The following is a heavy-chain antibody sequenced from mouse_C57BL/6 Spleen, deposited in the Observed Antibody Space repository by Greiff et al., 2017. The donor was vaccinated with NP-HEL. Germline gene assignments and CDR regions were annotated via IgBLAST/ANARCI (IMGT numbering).Heavy chain of an antibody. CDR3: ARRRSSNYGGLYAMDY. J-gene: IGHJ4*01. CDR2: INPNNGGT. D-gene: IGHD2-5*01. CDR1: GYTFTDYY. Sequence: EVQLQQSGPELVKPGASVKISCKASGYTFTDYYMNWVKQSHGKSLEWIGDINPNNGGTSYNQKFKGKATLTVDKSSSTAYMELRSLTSEDSAVYYCARRRSSNYGGLYAMDYWGQGTSVTVSS. V-gene: IGHV1-26*01.